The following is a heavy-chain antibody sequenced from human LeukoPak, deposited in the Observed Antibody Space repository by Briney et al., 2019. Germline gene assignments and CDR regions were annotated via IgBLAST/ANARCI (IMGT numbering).Heavy chain of an antibody. CDR2: ISARDGST. D-gene: IGHD3-3*01. CDR3: ARDRLLEDREYNYYYYMDV. Sequence: GGSLRLSCAASGFTFGIYAMSWVRQAPGQGLDWVSAISARDGSTYYADSVKGRFTISRDNAKNSLYLQMNSLRVEDTAVYYCARDRLLEDREYNYYYYMDVWGKGTTVTVSS. CDR1: GFTFGIYA. V-gene: IGHV3-23*01. J-gene: IGHJ6*03.